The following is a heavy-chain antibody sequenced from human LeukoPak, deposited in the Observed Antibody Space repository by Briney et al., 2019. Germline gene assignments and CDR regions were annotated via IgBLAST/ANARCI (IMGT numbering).Heavy chain of an antibody. CDR2: TNPSGDFR. Sequence: ASVTVSCKPSGYTFGTHWMHWVRQAPGQGLEWMAITNPSGDFRSYAQKFQGRVTVTRDMSTRTVYMELSDLRPEDTALYYCARDYSGQWEQLTGWWIDPWGQGTLVIVSS. V-gene: IGHV1-46*01. CDR3: ARDYSGQWEQLTGWWIDP. D-gene: IGHD1-26*01. J-gene: IGHJ5*02. CDR1: GYTFGTHW.